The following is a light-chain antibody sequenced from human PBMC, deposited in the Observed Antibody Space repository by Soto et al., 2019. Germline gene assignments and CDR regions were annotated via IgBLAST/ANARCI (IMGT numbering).Light chain of an antibody. V-gene: IGLV2-23*01. Sequence: QSALTQPASVSGSPGQSITISCTGTSSDVGSYNLVSWYQQHPGKAPKLMIYEGNERPSGVSNRFSGSKSGNTASLTISGLQAEDEADYYCCSYAGSSTWGFGGGTKLTV. J-gene: IGLJ3*02. CDR1: SSDVGSYNL. CDR3: CSYAGSSTWG. CDR2: EGN.